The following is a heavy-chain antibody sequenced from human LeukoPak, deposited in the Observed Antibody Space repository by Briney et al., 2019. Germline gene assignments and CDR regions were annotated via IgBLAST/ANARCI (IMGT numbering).Heavy chain of an antibody. CDR1: GYTFTSYD. J-gene: IGHJ6*02. CDR2: MNPNSGNT. D-gene: IGHD3-9*01. V-gene: IGHV1-8*01. Sequence: ASVKVSCKASGYTFTSYDINWVRQATGQGLEWMGWMNPNSGNTGYAQKFQGRVTMTRNTSISTAYMEQSSLRSEDTAVYYCARTRTYYDILTGYYKYYYYGMDAWGQGTTVTVSS. CDR3: ARTRTYYDILTGYYKYYYYGMDA.